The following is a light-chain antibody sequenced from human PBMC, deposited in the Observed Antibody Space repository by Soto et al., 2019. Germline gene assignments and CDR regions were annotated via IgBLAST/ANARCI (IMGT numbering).Light chain of an antibody. Sequence: DIRMTQSPSSVSASLGDRVTISCRASQYIGTSLAWYRQRPGEDPKLRIYGAYRFHVGVPSRFTARGSGTDFTLTITSLQPEDLGIYFCQQTHDSPRTFGRGTKVEF. J-gene: IGKJ4*01. CDR3: QQTHDSPRT. CDR1: QYIGTS. CDR2: GAY. V-gene: IGKV1-12*01.